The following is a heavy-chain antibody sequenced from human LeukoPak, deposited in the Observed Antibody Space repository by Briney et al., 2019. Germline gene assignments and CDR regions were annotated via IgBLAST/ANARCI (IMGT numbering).Heavy chain of an antibody. Sequence: GGSLRLSCAASGFTFTNAWMNWVRQAPGKGLEWVGRIKSKADGETIDYAAPVKGRFTFSRDDSKNMLYLQVNSLKSEDTAVYYCSTLTSRGLSDSWGQGTLVTVSS. V-gene: IGHV3-15*07. CDR2: IKSKADGETI. D-gene: IGHD1-20*01. CDR1: GFTFTNAW. CDR3: STLTSRGLSDS. J-gene: IGHJ4*02.